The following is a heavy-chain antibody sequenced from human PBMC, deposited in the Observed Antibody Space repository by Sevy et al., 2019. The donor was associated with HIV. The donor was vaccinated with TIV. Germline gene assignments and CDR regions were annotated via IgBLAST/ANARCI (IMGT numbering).Heavy chain of an antibody. J-gene: IGHJ6*04. Sequence: GGSLRLSCAASGFTFSSYAMHWVRQAPGKGLEWVAVISYDEYKKYYADSVKGRFTISRDNSKNALYLQMNSLRAEDTAVYYGARDEFEYSSGCVVVWGKGTTVTVSS. V-gene: IGHV3-30-3*01. D-gene: IGHD6-19*01. CDR3: ARDEFEYSSGCVVV. CDR1: GFTFSSYA. CDR2: ISYDEYKK.